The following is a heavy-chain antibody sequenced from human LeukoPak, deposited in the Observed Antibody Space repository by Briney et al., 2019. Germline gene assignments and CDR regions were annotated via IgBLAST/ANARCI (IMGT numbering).Heavy chain of an antibody. CDR1: GGSISSGGYS. CDR2: IYHSGST. D-gene: IGHD5-12*01. CDR3: ARGPADESGHEPVGAYYGMDV. V-gene: IGHV4-30-2*01. Sequence: PSETLSLTCAVSGGSISSGGYSWSWIRQPPGKGLEWIGYIYHSGSTYYNPSLKSRVTISVDRPKNQFSLKLSSVTAADTAVYYCARGPADESGHEPVGAYYGMDVWGQGTTVTVSS. J-gene: IGHJ6*02.